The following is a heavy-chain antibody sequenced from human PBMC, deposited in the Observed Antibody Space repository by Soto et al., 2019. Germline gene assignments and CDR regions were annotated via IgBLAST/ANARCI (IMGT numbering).Heavy chain of an antibody. D-gene: IGHD3-9*01. Sequence: QVQLVQSGAEVKKPGASVKVSCKVSGYTLTELSMHWVRQAPGKGLEWMGGFDPEDGETIYAQKFQGRVTMTEDTSTDTAYMELSSLRSADTAVYYCATGPFGGAPGDFDWLLFPGLRFVYWGQGTLVTVSS. CDR3: ATGPFGGAPGDFDWLLFPGLRFVY. CDR2: FDPEDGET. V-gene: IGHV1-24*01. J-gene: IGHJ4*02. CDR1: GYTLTELS.